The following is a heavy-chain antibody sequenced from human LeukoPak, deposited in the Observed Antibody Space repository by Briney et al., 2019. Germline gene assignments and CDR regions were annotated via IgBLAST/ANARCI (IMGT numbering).Heavy chain of an antibody. D-gene: IGHD1-26*01. CDR1: GGSILTTNW. V-gene: IGHV4-4*02. CDR2: VHLSGAS. J-gene: IGHJ4*02. CDR3: ARESGAFSPFGF. Sequence: SGTLSLTCAVSGGSILTTNWWSWVRQTPGKGLEWIGEVHLSGASNYNPSLKSRVSMSTDKSKNQLSLKLTSVTAADTAMYYCARESGAFSPFGFWGQGTLVTVSS.